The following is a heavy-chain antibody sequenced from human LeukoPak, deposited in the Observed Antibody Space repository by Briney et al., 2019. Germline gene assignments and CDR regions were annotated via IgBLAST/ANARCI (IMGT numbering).Heavy chain of an antibody. Sequence: GGSLRLSCAASGFTFSSYGMHWVRQAPGKGLEWVAFIRYDGSNKYYADSVKDRFTISRDNSKNTLYLQMNSLRAEDTAVYYCAKDLPSYDFWSGSMYWGQGTLVTVSS. CDR2: IRYDGSNK. CDR1: GFTFSSYG. V-gene: IGHV3-30*02. D-gene: IGHD3-3*01. J-gene: IGHJ4*02. CDR3: AKDLPSYDFWSGSMY.